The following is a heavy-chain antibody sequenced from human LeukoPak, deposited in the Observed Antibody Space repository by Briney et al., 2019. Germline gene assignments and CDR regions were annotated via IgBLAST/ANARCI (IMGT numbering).Heavy chain of an antibody. Sequence: GGSLRLSCAASGFTFSSYAMHWVRQAPGKGLEWVAVISYDGSNKYYADSVRGRFTISRDNSKNTLYLQMNSLRAGDTAVYYCAKGSKLLLFTRDHYMAVWGKGTTVT. CDR2: ISYDGSNK. V-gene: IGHV3-30*04. J-gene: IGHJ6*03. D-gene: IGHD2-21*01. CDR3: AKGSKLLLFTRDHYMAV. CDR1: GFTFSSYA.